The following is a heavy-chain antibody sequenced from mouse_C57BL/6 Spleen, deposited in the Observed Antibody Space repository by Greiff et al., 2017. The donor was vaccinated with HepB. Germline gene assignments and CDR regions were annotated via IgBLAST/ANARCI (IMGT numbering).Heavy chain of an antibody. Sequence: VKLQESGPELVKPGASVKISCKASGYAFSSSWMNWVKQRPGKGLEWIGRIYPGDGDTNYNGKFKGKATLTADKSSSTAYMQLSSLTSEDSAVYFCARTFITTVVDYFDYWGQGTTLTVSS. CDR2: IYPGDGDT. J-gene: IGHJ2*01. CDR3: ARTFITTVVDYFDY. CDR1: GYAFSSSW. V-gene: IGHV1-82*01. D-gene: IGHD1-1*01.